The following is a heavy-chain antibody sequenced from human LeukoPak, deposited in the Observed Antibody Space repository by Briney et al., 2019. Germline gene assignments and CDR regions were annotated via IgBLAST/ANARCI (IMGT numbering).Heavy chain of an antibody. J-gene: IGHJ5*02. Sequence: PSQTLSLTCTVSGGSISSGGYYWSWIRQHPGKGLEWIGYIYYSGSTYYNPSLKSRVTISVDTSKNQFSLKLSSVTAADTAVYYCARGERLFSNGYGDPNWFDPWGQGTLVTVSS. CDR1: GGSISSGGYY. CDR3: ARGERLFSNGYGDPNWFDP. V-gene: IGHV4-31*03. D-gene: IGHD4-17*01. CDR2: IYYSGST.